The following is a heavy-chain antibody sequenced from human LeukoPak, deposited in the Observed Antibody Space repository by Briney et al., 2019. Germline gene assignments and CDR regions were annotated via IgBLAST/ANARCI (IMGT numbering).Heavy chain of an antibody. CDR2: ISENGDNT. CDR1: GFSFSSNT. CDR3: AQGLYYFDY. V-gene: IGHV3-23*01. D-gene: IGHD4/OR15-4a*01. Sequence: GGSLRLSCAGSGFSFSSNTMSWVRQAPGRGLEWVSGISENGDNTYYADSVKGQFTISRDNSRDTLYLQMNSLRGEDTAVYYCAQGLYYFDYWGQGTLVTVSS. J-gene: IGHJ4*02.